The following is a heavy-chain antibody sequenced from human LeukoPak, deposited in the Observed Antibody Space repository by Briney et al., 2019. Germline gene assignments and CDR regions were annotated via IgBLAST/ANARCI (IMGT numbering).Heavy chain of an antibody. J-gene: IGHJ4*02. Sequence: PGGSLRLSCAASGFTFSDYYMSWIGQAPGKGLEWVSYISSSSSYTNYADSVKGRFTISRDNAKNSLYLQMNSLRAEDTAVYYCARKARGVFTPMDYWGQGTLVTVSS. CDR1: GFTFSDYY. CDR2: ISSSSSYT. D-gene: IGHD3-10*01. CDR3: ARKARGVFTPMDY. V-gene: IGHV3-11*06.